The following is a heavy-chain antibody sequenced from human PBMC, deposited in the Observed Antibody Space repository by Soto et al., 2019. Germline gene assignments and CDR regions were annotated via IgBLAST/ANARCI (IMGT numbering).Heavy chain of an antibody. CDR1: GYTFTTFG. Sequence: QVQVVQSGAEVKKPGASVKVACKASGYTFTTFGMSWVRQAPGQGLEWMGWISADNGDTNSAQKFQDRVTATTDTSTNTAYMDLRSLTSDDTAVYYWARCYCSAGSCFTCWHFDLWGRGTLVTVSS. D-gene: IGHD2-15*01. J-gene: IGHJ2*01. V-gene: IGHV1-18*01. CDR3: ARCYCSAGSCFTCWHFDL. CDR2: ISADNGDT.